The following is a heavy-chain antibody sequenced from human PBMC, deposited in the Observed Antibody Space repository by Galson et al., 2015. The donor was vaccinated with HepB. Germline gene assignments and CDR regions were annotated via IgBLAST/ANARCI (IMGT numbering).Heavy chain of an antibody. CDR2: IYSGGST. Sequence: SLRLSCAASGFTVSSNYMSWVRQAPGKGLEWVSVIYSGGSTYYADSVKGRFTISRDNSKNTLYLQMNSLRAEDTAVYYCARERWRQSPYSDLDRWGRGPLVTVSS. J-gene: IGHJ2*01. V-gene: IGHV3-66*02. CDR1: GFTVSSNY. CDR3: ARERWRQSPYSDLDR. D-gene: IGHD5-24*01.